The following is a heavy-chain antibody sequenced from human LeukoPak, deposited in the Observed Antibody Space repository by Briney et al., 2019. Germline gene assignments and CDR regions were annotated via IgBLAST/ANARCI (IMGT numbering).Heavy chain of an antibody. J-gene: IGHJ5*02. CDR1: GFTFSSYA. D-gene: IGHD6-13*01. CDR2: ISYDGSNK. V-gene: IGHV3-30-3*01. Sequence: PGGSLRLSCAASGFTFSSYAVHWVRQAPGKGLEWVAVISYDGSNKYYADSVKGRFTISRDNSKNTLYLQMNSLRAEDTAVYYCARDRFLNSSSPFDPWGQGTLVTVSS. CDR3: ARDRFLNSSSPFDP.